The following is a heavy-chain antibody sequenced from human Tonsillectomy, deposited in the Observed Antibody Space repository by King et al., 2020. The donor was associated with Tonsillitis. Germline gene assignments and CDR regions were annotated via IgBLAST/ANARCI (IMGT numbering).Heavy chain of an antibody. CDR1: GFTFCGYW. Sequence: VQLVESGGGLVQPGGSLRLSFSASGFTFCGYWMSWVRPAPGKGLEVGANIKQDGSGENYVDSVKGRFTISRDNAKNSLYLQMNSLRAEDTAVYYCAGDRPLYGDYDGFDPWGQGTLVTVSS. V-gene: IGHV3-7*03. CDR3: AGDRPLYGDYDGFDP. D-gene: IGHD4-17*01. J-gene: IGHJ5*02. CDR2: IKQDGSGE.